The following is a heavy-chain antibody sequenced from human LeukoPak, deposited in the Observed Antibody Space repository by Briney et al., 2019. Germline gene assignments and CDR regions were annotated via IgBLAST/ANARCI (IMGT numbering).Heavy chain of an antibody. J-gene: IGHJ1*01. Sequence: GGSLRLSCAASGFTFSSYSMTWVRQALGEGLEWVSYISSDSATTYYADSVKGRFIISRDNAKNSLFLQINSLRAEDTAVYYCAGPTLWSGIFQYWGQGTLVTVSS. CDR3: AGPTLWSGIFQY. V-gene: IGHV3-48*01. D-gene: IGHD3-3*01. CDR2: ISSDSATT. CDR1: GFTFSSYS.